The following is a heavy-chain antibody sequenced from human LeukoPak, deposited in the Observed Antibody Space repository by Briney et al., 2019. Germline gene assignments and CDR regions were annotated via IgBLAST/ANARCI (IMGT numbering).Heavy chain of an antibody. J-gene: IGHJ4*02. V-gene: IGHV3-30*18. D-gene: IGHD1-26*01. CDR2: ISYDGSNK. CDR3: AKSGSYFSRSGGGIDY. CDR1: GFTFSSYG. Sequence: PGGSLRLSCVASGFTFSSYGMHWVRQAPGKGLEWVAVISYDGSNKYYADSVKGRFTISRDNSKNTLYLQMNSLRAEDTAVYYCAKSGSYFSRSGGGIDYWGQGTLVTVSS.